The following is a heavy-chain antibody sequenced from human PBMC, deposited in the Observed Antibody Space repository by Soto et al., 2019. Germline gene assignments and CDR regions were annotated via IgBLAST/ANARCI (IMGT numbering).Heavy chain of an antibody. CDR1: GFTFSSYG. CDR2: IWYDGSNK. Sequence: GGSLRLSCAASGFTFSSYGMHWVRQAPGKGLEWVAVIWYDGSNKYYADSVKGRFTISRDNSKNTLYLQMNSLRAEDTAVYYCAREALEYSSSSFFDYWGQGTLVTVSS. V-gene: IGHV3-33*01. D-gene: IGHD6-6*01. CDR3: AREALEYSSSSFFDY. J-gene: IGHJ4*02.